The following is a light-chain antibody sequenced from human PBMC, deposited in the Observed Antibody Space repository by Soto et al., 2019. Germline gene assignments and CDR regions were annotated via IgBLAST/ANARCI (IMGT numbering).Light chain of an antibody. J-gene: IGKJ2*01. CDR3: LQDYIYTPT. CDR1: QGIRND. V-gene: IGKV1-6*01. CDR2: AAS. Sequence: AIQMTQSPTSLSASVGDRVTITCRASQGIRNDLGWYQQKPGKAPKLLIYAASSLETGVPSRFSGSGSGTDFTLTISSLQPEDFATYYCLQDYIYTPTFGQGTKVDIK.